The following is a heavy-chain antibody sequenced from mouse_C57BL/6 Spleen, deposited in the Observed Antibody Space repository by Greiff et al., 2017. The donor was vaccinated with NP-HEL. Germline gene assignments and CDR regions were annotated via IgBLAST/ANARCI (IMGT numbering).Heavy chain of an antibody. Sequence: EVQVVESGPELVKPGASVKIPCKASGYTFTDYNMDWVKQSHGKSLEWIGDINPNNGGTIYNQKFKGKATLTVDKSSSTAYMELRSLTSEDTAVYYCARRGSLGFAYWGQGTLVTVSA. D-gene: IGHD6-1*01. CDR3: ARRGSLGFAY. J-gene: IGHJ3*01. CDR1: GYTFTDYN. CDR2: INPNNGGT. V-gene: IGHV1-18*01.